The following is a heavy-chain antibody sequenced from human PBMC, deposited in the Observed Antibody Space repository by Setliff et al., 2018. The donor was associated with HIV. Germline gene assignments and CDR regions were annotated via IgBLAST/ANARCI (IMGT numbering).Heavy chain of an antibody. J-gene: IGHJ3*02. V-gene: IGHV7-4-1*02. Sequence: GASVKVSCKASGYNFTNYGINWVRQDPGQGLEWMGWINTNTGYPTYAQAFRGRFVFSLDTSVSTAYLEISSLEAEDTAVYFCARVRTSYNFWVGDAFDIWGQGTMVTVSS. CDR1: GYNFTNYG. CDR3: ARVRTSYNFWVGDAFDI. CDR2: INTNTGYP. D-gene: IGHD1-1*01.